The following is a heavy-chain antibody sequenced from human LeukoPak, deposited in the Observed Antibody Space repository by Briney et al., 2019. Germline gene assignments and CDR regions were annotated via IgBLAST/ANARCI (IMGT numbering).Heavy chain of an antibody. V-gene: IGHV4-4*07. Sequence: PSETLSLTCTVSGGSISSYYWSWIRQPAGKGLEWIGRIYTSGSTNYNPSLKSRVIMSVDTSKNQFSLKLTSVTAADTAVYYCARDRSAAPADYWGQGTLVTVSS. CDR2: IYTSGST. CDR3: ARDRSAAPADY. J-gene: IGHJ4*02. D-gene: IGHD6-13*01. CDR1: GGSISSYY.